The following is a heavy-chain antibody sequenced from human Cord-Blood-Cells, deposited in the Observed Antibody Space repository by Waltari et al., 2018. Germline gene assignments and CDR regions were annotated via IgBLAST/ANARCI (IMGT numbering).Heavy chain of an antibody. CDR3: ASGGYSGYDYPDY. D-gene: IGHD5-12*01. CDR2: INPNSG. CDR1: GYTFTGYY. J-gene: IGHJ4*02. V-gene: IGHV1-2*02. Sequence: QVQLVESGAEVKKPGASLKVSCKASGYTFTGYYMHWVRQAPGQGLEWMGWINPNSGDTSISTAYMELSRLRSDDTAVYYCASGGYSGYDYPDYWGQGTLVTVSS.